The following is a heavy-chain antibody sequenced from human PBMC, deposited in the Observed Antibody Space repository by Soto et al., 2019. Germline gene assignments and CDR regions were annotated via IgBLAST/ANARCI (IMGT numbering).Heavy chain of an antibody. J-gene: IGHJ4*02. CDR1: GFTFSSCA. D-gene: IGHD2-2*02. CDR3: ARGPATAYCSSTSCYTPFDY. V-gene: IGHV3-30-3*01. Sequence: GGSLRLSCAASGFTFSSCAMHWVRQAPGKGLEWVAVISYDGSNKYYADSVKGRFTISRDNSKNTLYLQMNSLRAEDTAVYYCARGPATAYCSSTSCYTPFDYWGQGTLVTVSS. CDR2: ISYDGSNK.